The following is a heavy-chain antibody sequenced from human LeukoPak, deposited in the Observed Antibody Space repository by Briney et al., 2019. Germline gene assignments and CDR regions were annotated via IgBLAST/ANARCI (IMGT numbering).Heavy chain of an antibody. CDR2: IKQDGSEK. D-gene: IGHD3-22*01. Sequence: GGSLRLSCAASGFTFSSYWMSWVRQAPGKGLEWVANIKQDGSEKYYVDSVKGRFTISRDNAKNSLYLQMNSLRADDTAVYYCAKDRDSSGYYLEPSAFDIWGQGTMVTVSS. CDR3: AKDRDSSGYYLEPSAFDI. CDR1: GFTFSSYW. V-gene: IGHV3-7*01. J-gene: IGHJ3*02.